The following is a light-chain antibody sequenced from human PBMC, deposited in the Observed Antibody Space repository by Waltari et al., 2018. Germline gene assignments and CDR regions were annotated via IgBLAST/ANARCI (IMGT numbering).Light chain of an antibody. CDR2: GAS. CDR1: QSVSNN. J-gene: IGKJ4*01. CDR3: QQYNSWPLT. V-gene: IGKV3-15*01. Sequence: EIVMTQSPATLSVYPGERATLSFRASQSVSNNLAWFQHKPGQAPRPLIYGASTRAAGIPARFSGSGSGADFTLTISSLQSEDFALYYCQQYNSWPLTFGGGTKVEIK.